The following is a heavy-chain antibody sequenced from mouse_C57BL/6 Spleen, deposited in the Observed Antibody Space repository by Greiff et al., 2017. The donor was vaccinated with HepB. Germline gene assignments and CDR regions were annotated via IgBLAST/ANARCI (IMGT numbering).Heavy chain of an antibody. J-gene: IGHJ1*03. CDR2: IHPNSGST. Sequence: QVQLQQPGAELVKPGASVKLSCKASGYTFTSYWMHWVKQRPGQGLEWIGMIHPNSGSTNYNEKFKSKATLTVDKSSSTAYMQLSSLTSEASAVYYCARVGYYGYFDVWGTGTTVTVSS. D-gene: IGHD2-2*01. CDR3: ARVGYYGYFDV. CDR1: GYTFTSYW. V-gene: IGHV1-64*01.